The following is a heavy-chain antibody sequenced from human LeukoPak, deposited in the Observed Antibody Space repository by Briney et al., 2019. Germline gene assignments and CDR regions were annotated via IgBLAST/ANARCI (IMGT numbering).Heavy chain of an antibody. CDR1: GGSISSSSYD. Sequence: SETLSLTCTVSGGSISSSSYDWGWIRQPPGKGLEWIGSIYYSGSTYYNPSLKSRVTISVDTSKNQFSLKLSSVTAADTAVYYCVRDIVVVPAAQYYYYYGMDVWGQGTTVTVSS. D-gene: IGHD2-2*01. CDR2: IYYSGST. CDR3: VRDIVVVPAAQYYYYYGMDV. V-gene: IGHV4-39*01. J-gene: IGHJ6*02.